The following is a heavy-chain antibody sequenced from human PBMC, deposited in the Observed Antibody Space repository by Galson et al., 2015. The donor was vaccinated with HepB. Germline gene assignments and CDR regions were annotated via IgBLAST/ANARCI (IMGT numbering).Heavy chain of an antibody. D-gene: IGHD6-13*01. CDR2: ISYDGSNK. CDR1: GFTFSSYA. J-gene: IGHJ6*02. V-gene: IGHV3-30*04. Sequence: SLRLSCAASGFTFSSYAMHWVRQAPGKGLEWVAVISYDGSNKYYADSVKGRFTISRDNSKNTLYLQMNSLSAADTAVYYCARDDASSWYFNHYYGMDVWGQGTTVTVSS. CDR3: ARDDASSWYFNHYYGMDV.